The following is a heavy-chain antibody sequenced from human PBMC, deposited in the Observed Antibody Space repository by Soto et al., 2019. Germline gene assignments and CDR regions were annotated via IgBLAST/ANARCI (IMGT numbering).Heavy chain of an antibody. CDR2: IRSKANSYAT. CDR1: GFTFSGSA. D-gene: IGHD5-12*01. CDR3: TRHDMATTDY. V-gene: IGHV3-73*02. J-gene: IGHJ4*02. Sequence: EVQLVESGGGLVQPGGSLKLSCAASGFTFSGSAMHWVRQASGKGLEWVGRIRSKANSYATAYAASVKGRFTISRDDSKNTAYLQMNSLKTEDTAVYYCTRHDMATTDYWGQGTLVTVSS.